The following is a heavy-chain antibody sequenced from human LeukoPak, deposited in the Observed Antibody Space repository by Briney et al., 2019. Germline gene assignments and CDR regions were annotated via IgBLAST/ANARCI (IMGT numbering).Heavy chain of an antibody. Sequence: GSLRLSCAASGFTFSSYAMSWVRQPPGKGLEWIGEIYHSGSTNYNPSLKSRVTISVDKSKNQFSLKLSSVTAADTAVYYCARVEVAAAGTYDYWGQGTLVTVSS. CDR1: GFTFSSYAM. J-gene: IGHJ4*02. D-gene: IGHD6-13*01. CDR2: IYHSGST. V-gene: IGHV4-4*02. CDR3: ARVEVAAAGTYDY.